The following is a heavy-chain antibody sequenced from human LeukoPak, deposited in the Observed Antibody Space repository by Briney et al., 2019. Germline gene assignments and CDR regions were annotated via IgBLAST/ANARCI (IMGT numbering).Heavy chain of an antibody. V-gene: IGHV4-61*08. J-gene: IGHJ6*02. CDR2: TYYSGST. Sequence: SETLSLTCTVSGGSVSSSGYSWHWIRQPPAKTLEWIGYTYYSGSTNYNPSLKSRVTISVDTSKNQFSLKLSSVTAADTAVYYCAREGLRCSGGSCYFGGSRTYYYYGMDVWGQGTTVTVSS. D-gene: IGHD2-15*01. CDR3: AREGLRCSGGSCYFGGSRTYYYYGMDV. CDR1: GGSVSSSGYS.